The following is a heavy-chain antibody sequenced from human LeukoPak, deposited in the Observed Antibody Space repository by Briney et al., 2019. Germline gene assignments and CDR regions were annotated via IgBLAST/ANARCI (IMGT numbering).Heavy chain of an antibody. V-gene: IGHV3-74*01. CDR3: ARSRYCISSSCNRDPFNWLDP. CDR2: INTDGSST. D-gene: IGHD2-2*01. Sequence: PGGSLRLSCAASGFTFSSYWMHWVRQVPGKGLVWVSRINTDGSSTNYADSVKGRFTISRDNAKNTLYLQMNSLRAEDTAVYYCARSRYCISSSCNRDPFNWLDPWGQGTLATVSS. J-gene: IGHJ5*02. CDR1: GFTFSSYW.